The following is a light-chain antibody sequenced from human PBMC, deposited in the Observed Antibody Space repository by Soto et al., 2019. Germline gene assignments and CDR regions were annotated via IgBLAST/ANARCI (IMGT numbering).Light chain of an antibody. CDR1: SSNIGAGFD. CDR2: GNS. J-gene: IGLJ1*01. Sequence: QSVLTQPPSVSGAPGQRVTISCTGSSSNIGAGFDVHWYQQLPGTAPKLLIYGNSNRPSGVPDRFSGSRSGTSASLAITGLQAEDEAHYYCTSYTTSSTYVFGTGTKVTVL. V-gene: IGLV1-40*01. CDR3: TSYTTSSTYV.